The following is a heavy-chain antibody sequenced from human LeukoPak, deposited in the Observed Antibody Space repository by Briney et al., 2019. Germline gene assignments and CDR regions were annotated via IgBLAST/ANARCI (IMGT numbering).Heavy chain of an antibody. D-gene: IGHD5-18*01. Sequence: GGSLRLSCAASGFTFSDYYMSWIRQAPGKGLEWVSYISSSGSTIYYADSVKGRFTISRDNAKNSLYLQMNSLRAEDTAVYYCAXATAMVSEGFDYWGQGTLVTVSS. J-gene: IGHJ4*02. CDR3: AXATAMVSEGFDY. V-gene: IGHV3-11*01. CDR2: ISSSGSTI. CDR1: GFTFSDYY.